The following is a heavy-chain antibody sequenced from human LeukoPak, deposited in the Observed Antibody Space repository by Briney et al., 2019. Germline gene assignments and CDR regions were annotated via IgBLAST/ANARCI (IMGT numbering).Heavy chain of an antibody. D-gene: IGHD2-2*01. CDR1: GYTFTSYY. J-gene: IGHJ4*02. Sequence: ASVKVSCKASGYTFTSYYMHWVRQAPGQGLEWMGIINPSGGSTSYAQKFQGRVTMTRDTSISTAYMELSRLRSDDTAVYYCARDVVPAAPFDYWGQGTLVTVSS. CDR2: INPSGGST. CDR3: ARDVVPAAPFDY. V-gene: IGHV1-46*01.